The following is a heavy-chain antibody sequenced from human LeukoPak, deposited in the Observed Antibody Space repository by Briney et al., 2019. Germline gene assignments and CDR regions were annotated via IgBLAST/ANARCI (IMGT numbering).Heavy chain of an antibody. Sequence: GGSLRLSCADSGFLFSNSWMAWVRQAPGRGLEWLANINQDGSAKACVDSVKGRFTISRDNAKNSLYLQMNSLRAEDTAMYYCARDSGYNAFDYWGQGTLVTVSS. D-gene: IGHD5-12*01. V-gene: IGHV3-7*05. CDR1: GFLFSNSW. CDR3: ARDSGYNAFDY. J-gene: IGHJ4*02. CDR2: INQDGSAK.